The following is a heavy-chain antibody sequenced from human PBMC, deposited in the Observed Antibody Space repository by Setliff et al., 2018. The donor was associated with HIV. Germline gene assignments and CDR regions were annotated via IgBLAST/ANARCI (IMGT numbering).Heavy chain of an antibody. V-gene: IGHV4-34*01. J-gene: IGHJ6*03. D-gene: IGHD3-3*01. Sequence: SETLSLTCAVYGGSFSGYYWSWIRQPPGKGLEWIGEINHSGSTNYNPSLKSRVTISVDTSKNQFSLKLSSVTAADTAVYYCAGAIFGIVYYYMDVWGKGTMVTVSS. CDR3: AGAIFGIVYYYMDV. CDR2: INHSGST. CDR1: GGSFSGYY.